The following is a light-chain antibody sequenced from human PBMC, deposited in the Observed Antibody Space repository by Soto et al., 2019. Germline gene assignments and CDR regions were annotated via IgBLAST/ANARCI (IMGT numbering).Light chain of an antibody. CDR1: SSDVGSYNL. CDR3: SLYISGSTDV. Sequence: QSVLTQPPSVSGSPGQSVTISCTGTSSDVGSYNLLSWYQQHPGTAPKLIIYEVNTRPSGVPDRFSGSKSGSTASLTISGLHDDDDDDYYCSLYISGSTDVFGTGTKLTVL. CDR2: EVN. V-gene: IGLV2-18*01. J-gene: IGLJ1*01.